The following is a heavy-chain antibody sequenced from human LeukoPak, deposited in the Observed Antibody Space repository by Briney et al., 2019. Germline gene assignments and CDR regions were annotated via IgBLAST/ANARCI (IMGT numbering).Heavy chain of an antibody. D-gene: IGHD3-10*01. J-gene: IGHJ5*02. CDR2: INTNIGYP. CDR1: GYVFSNYA. CDR3: ASQKYYYGSQDWFDP. V-gene: IGHV7-4-1*02. Sequence: GASVKVSCKASGYVFSNYAVNWMRQAPGQGLEWMGWINTNIGYPTYAQGFTGRFVFSVDKSVSTAYMEIKNLKADDTAVYYCASQKYYYGSQDWFDPWGHGTLVTVSS.